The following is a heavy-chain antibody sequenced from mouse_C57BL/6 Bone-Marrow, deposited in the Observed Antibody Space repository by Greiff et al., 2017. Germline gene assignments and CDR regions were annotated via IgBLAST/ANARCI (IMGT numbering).Heavy chain of an antibody. D-gene: IGHD2-5*01. Sequence: EVQVVESGGGLVKPGGSLKLSCAASGFTFSDYGMHWVRQAPEKGLEWVAYISSGSSTIYYADTVKGRFTISRDNAKNTLFLQMTSLRSEDTAMYYCARKAYYSNYAWFVYWGQGTLVTVSA. J-gene: IGHJ3*01. CDR2: ISSGSSTI. CDR1: GFTFSDYG. CDR3: ARKAYYSNYAWFVY. V-gene: IGHV5-17*01.